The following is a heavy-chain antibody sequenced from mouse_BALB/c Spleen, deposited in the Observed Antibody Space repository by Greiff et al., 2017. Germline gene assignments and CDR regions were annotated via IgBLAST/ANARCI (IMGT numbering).Heavy chain of an antibody. CDR3: ARSSDYGYVKLDYAMDY. D-gene: IGHD1-2*01. CDR2: IYPGGGYT. J-gene: IGHJ4*01. V-gene: IGHV1-63*02. Sequence: QVQLQQSGAELVRPGTSVKISCKASGYTFTNYWLGWVKQRPGHGLEWIGDIYPGGGYTNYNEKFKGKATLTADTSSSTAYMQLSSLTSEDSAVYFCARSSDYGYVKLDYAMDYWGQGTSGTVSS. CDR1: GYTFTNYW.